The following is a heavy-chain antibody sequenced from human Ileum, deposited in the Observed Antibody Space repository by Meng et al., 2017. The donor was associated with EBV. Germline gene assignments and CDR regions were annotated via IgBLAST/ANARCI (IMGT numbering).Heavy chain of an antibody. D-gene: IGHD2-2*01. CDR3: ARGYCSSTSCYAALYYFNY. Sequence: QVRPQESGPGLVKPSGTLSLTCAVSGGSIGSSNWWSWVRQPPGKGLEWIGEIYHSGSTNYNPSLKSRVTISVDKSKNQFSLKLSSVTAADTAVYYCARGYCSSTSCYAALYYFNYWGQGTLVTVSS. J-gene: IGHJ4*02. CDR2: IYHSGST. CDR1: GGSIGSSNW. V-gene: IGHV4-4*02.